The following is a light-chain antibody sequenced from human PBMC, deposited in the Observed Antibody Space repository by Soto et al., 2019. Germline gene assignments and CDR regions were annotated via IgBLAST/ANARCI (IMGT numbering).Light chain of an antibody. Sequence: DIQMTQSPSTLSASVGDRVTITCRASRSISSWLAWYQQKPGKAPKLLIYKASSLESGVPSRFSGSRSGTEFTLTVSSLQPDDFATYYCQQYNDSFPYTFGQGTKVDIK. CDR3: QQYNDSFPYT. CDR2: KAS. V-gene: IGKV1-5*03. CDR1: RSISSW. J-gene: IGKJ2*01.